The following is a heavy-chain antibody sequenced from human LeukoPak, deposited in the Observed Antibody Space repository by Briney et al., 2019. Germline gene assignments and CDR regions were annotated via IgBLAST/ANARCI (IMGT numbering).Heavy chain of an antibody. CDR1: GYTCSTSA. D-gene: IGHD1-1*01. J-gene: IGHJ4*02. V-gene: IGHV1-3*01. Sequence: GASAKVSCKAAGYTCSTSARHCLRRPTGQRLVWRGGIIARNGNTKYSHKFQRRVTITRDTSARAAHMELSSLRSEDTAEYYCARDSGTIPFDYWGQGTLVTVSS. CDR3: ARDSGTIPFDY. CDR2: IIARNGNT.